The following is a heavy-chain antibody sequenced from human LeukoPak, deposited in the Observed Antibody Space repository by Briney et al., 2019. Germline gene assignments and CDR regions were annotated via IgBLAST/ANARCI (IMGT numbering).Heavy chain of an antibody. D-gene: IGHD4-17*01. V-gene: IGHV1-8*03. Sequence: GASVKVSCKASGYTFTSYDINWVRQATGQGLEWMGWMNPNSGNTGYAQKFQGRVTITRNTSISTAYMELSSLRSEDTAAYYCARGRRLRPRWDWFDPWGQGTLVTVSS. CDR2: MNPNSGNT. CDR1: GYTFTSYD. CDR3: ARGRRLRPRWDWFDP. J-gene: IGHJ5*02.